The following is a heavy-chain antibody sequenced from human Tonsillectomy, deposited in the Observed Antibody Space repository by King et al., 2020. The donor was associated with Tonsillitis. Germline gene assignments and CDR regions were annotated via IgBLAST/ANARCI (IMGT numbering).Heavy chain of an antibody. CDR3: ARDKESGSFYGYFEN. J-gene: IGHJ4*02. V-gene: IGHV3-30-3*01. CDR2: ISYDGSIK. Sequence: VQLVESGGGVVQPGRSLRLSCAASGFTCSSYAMHWVRHAPGKGLEWVAVISYDGSIKLYADSVKGRLTISRDNSKNTVYLQMNSLRAEDTAVYYCARDKESGSFYGYFENWGQGALVTVSS. CDR1: GFTCSSYA. D-gene: IGHD1-26*01.